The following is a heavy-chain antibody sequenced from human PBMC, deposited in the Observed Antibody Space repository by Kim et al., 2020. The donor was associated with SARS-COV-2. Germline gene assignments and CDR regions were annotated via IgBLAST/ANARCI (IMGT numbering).Heavy chain of an antibody. CDR3: ARDIRGTWFDP. D-gene: IGHD3-16*01. CDR2: EK. V-gene: IGHV3-7*01. J-gene: IGHJ5*02. Sequence: EKYYIDSVKGQITISRDNAKNLMHLQMSGLRAEETAVYYCARDIRGTWFDPWGQGTLVTVSS.